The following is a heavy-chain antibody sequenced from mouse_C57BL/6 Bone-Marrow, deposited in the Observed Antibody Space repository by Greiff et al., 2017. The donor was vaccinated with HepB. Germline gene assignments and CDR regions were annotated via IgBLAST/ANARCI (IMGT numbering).Heavy chain of an antibody. CDR2: ISNGGGST. D-gene: IGHD2-4*01. J-gene: IGHJ3*01. CDR1: GFTFSDYY. CDR3: ASKHYDYDAWFAY. Sequence: EVQLVESGGGLVQPGGSLKLSCAASGFTFSDYYMYWVRQTPEKRLEWVAYISNGGGSTYYPDTVKGRFTISRDNAKNTLYLQMSRLKSEDTAMYYCASKHYDYDAWFAYWGQGTLVTVSA. V-gene: IGHV5-12*01.